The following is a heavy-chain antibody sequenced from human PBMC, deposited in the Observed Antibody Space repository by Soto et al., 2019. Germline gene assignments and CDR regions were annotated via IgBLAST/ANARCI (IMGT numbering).Heavy chain of an antibody. J-gene: IGHJ6*02. CDR1: GFTFSSYG. CDR2: MWYDGSNK. V-gene: IGHV3-33*01. D-gene: IGHD5-12*01. CDR3: ASELGDGYNYTYYYGMDV. Sequence: HPGGSLRLSCAASGFTFSSYGMHWVRQAPGKGLEWVAVMWYDGSNKYYADSVKGRFTISRDNSKNTLYLQMNSLRAEDTAVYYFASELGDGYNYTYYYGMDVWGQGTTVTVSS.